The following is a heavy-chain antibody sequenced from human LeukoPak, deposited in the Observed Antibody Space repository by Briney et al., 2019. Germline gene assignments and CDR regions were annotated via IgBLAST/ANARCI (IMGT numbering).Heavy chain of an antibody. CDR3: ARRWTLDAFDI. Sequence: SETLSLTCTVSGGSISSYYWSWIRQPPGKGLEWIGYIYYSGSTNYNPSLKSRVTISVDTSKNQFSLKLSSVTAADTAVYYCARRWTLDAFDIWGQGTTVTVSS. CDR2: IYYSGST. V-gene: IGHV4-59*08. J-gene: IGHJ3*02. D-gene: IGHD2-15*01. CDR1: GGSISSYY.